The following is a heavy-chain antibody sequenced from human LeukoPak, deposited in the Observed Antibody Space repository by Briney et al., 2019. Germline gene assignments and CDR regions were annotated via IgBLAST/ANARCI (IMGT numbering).Heavy chain of an antibody. CDR3: ARGGGDYDYVWGSYRLGYYYYYMGV. J-gene: IGHJ6*03. CDR2: INHSGST. Sequence: SETLSLTCAVYGGSFSGYYWSWIRQPPGKGLEWIGEINHSGSTNYNPSLKSRVTISVDTSKNQFSLKLSSVTAADTAVYYCARGGGDYDYVWGSYRLGYYYYYMGVWGKGTTVTVSS. V-gene: IGHV4-34*01. D-gene: IGHD3-16*02. CDR1: GGSFSGYY.